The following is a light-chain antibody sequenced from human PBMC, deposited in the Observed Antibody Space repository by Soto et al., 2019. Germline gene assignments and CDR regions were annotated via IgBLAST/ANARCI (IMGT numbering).Light chain of an antibody. J-gene: IGKJ4*01. CDR1: QSVSSN. V-gene: IGKV3-15*01. CDR2: GAS. Sequence: EIEMTQSPSTLSVSPGERATISCRASQSVSSNLAWYQQKPGQAPRLLIYGASTMATGIPARFSGSGSGTEFTLTISSLQSEDFAVYYCQQYNNRPPLTFGGGTKVEIK. CDR3: QQYNNRPPLT.